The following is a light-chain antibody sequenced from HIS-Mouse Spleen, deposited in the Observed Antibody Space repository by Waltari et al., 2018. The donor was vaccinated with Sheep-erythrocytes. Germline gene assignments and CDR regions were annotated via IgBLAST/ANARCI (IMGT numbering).Light chain of an antibody. CDR3: CSYAGSSTPWV. J-gene: IGLJ3*02. CDR1: SSDVGSSTL. CDR2: EGS. Sequence: QSALTQPASVSGSPGQSITISCTGTSSDVGSSTLVSWYQQHPGTAPKLMIYEGSKRPSGVSNRFSGSKSGNTASLTISGLQAEDEADYYCCSYAGSSTPWVFGGGTKLTVL. V-gene: IGLV2-23*01.